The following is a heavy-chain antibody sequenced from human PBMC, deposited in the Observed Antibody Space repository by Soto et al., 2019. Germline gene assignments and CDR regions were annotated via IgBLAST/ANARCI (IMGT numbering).Heavy chain of an antibody. V-gene: IGHV4-59*08. CDR3: ARGISSWYANDAFDI. J-gene: IGHJ3*02. CDR2: IYYSGST. CDR1: GGSISSYY. Sequence: QVQLQESGPGLVKPSETLSLTCTVSGGSISSYYWSWIRQPPGKGLEWIGYIYYSGSTNYNPSLKSRVTISVDTSKNQFSRKLSSVTAADTAVYYCARGISSWYANDAFDIWGQGTMVSVSS. D-gene: IGHD6-13*01.